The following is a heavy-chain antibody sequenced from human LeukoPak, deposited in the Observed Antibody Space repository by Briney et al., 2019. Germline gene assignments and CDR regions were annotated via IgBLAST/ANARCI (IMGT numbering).Heavy chain of an antibody. V-gene: IGHV4-61*02. CDR2: MYTSGST. CDR1: GALISSGSYY. D-gene: IGHD6-13*01. Sequence: SETLSLTCTVSGALISSGSYYWSWIRQPAGKGLEWIGRMYTSGSTNYNPSLKSRVTISVDTSKNQFSLKLSSVTAADTAVYYCARGGSSWHEGWFDPWGQGTLVTVSS. J-gene: IGHJ5*02. CDR3: ARGGSSWHEGWFDP.